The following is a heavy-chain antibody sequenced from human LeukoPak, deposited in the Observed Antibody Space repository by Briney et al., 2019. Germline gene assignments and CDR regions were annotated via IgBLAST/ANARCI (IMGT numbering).Heavy chain of an antibody. CDR1: GVTFSSYG. Sequence: PWRSLRLSCAASGVTFSSYGMHWVCKAQRQGLEWVAVISYDGSSKYYADAVKGRFTISRDNYKNTLYLQMNSLRAEDTAVYYCAKDFSGAFDIWGQGTMVTVSS. CDR3: AKDFSGAFDI. CDR2: ISYDGSSK. V-gene: IGHV3-30*18. D-gene: IGHD2/OR15-2a*01. J-gene: IGHJ3*02.